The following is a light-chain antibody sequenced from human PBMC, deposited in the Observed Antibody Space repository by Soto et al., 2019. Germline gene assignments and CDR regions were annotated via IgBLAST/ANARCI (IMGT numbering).Light chain of an antibody. CDR3: QQYGSSRGT. V-gene: IGKV3-20*01. Sequence: EIVLTQSPGTLSLSPGERATLSCRASQSVSSSNLAWYQQKPGQAPRLLIYGVASRATGIPDRFSGSGSGTDFTLTISRLEPEDFAVYYCQQYGSSRGTFGQGTKVEIK. CDR1: QSVSSSN. J-gene: IGKJ1*01. CDR2: GVA.